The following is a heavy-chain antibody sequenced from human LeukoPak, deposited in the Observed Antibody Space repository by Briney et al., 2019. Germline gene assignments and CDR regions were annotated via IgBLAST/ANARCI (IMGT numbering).Heavy chain of an antibody. CDR1: GYSFTSYW. V-gene: IGHV5-51*01. CDR3: ASPSGGPSSAFDI. J-gene: IGHJ3*02. D-gene: IGHD3-10*01. Sequence: GXXXKISCKGSGYSFTSYWIGWVRQMPGKGLEWMGIIYPADSDTRYSPSFEGQVTISADKSISTAYLQWSSLKASDTAMYYCASPSGGPSSAFDIWGQGTMVTVSS. CDR2: IYPADSDT.